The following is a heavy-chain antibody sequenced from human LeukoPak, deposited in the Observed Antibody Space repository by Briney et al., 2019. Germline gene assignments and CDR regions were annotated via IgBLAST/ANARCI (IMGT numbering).Heavy chain of an antibody. J-gene: IGHJ4*02. CDR1: GYTFTGYY. V-gene: IGHV1-2*02. Sequence: GASVKVSCKASGYTFTGYYMHWVRQAPGQGLEWMGWINPNSGGTNYAQKFQGRVTMTRDTSISTAYMELSRLRSDDTAVYYCARDLVIGAYCGGDCYPKLSYFDYWGQGTLVTVSS. CDR3: ARDLVIGAYCGGDCYPKLSYFDY. CDR2: INPNSGGT. D-gene: IGHD2-21*02.